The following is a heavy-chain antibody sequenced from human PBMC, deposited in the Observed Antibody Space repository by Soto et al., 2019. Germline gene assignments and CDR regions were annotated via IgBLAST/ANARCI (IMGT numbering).Heavy chain of an antibody. CDR2: IYYSGST. J-gene: IGHJ6*02. D-gene: IGHD2-2*02. Sequence: PSETLSLTCTVSGGSISSGDYYWSWIRQPPGKGLEWIGYIYYSGSTYYNPSLKSRVTISVDTSKNQFSLKLSSVTAADTAVYYCARDIGVVPAAIPLAGYYGMDVWGQGTTVTVSS. CDR1: GGSISSGDYY. CDR3: ARDIGVVPAAIPLAGYYGMDV. V-gene: IGHV4-30-4*01.